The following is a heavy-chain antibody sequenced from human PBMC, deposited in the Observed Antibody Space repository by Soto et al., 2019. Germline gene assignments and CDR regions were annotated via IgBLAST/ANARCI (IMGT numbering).Heavy chain of an antibody. Sequence: PSETLSLTCAVYGGSFSGYYWTWIRQPPGKGLEWIAEINHSGRTNYNPSLKSRVSISVDTSKNQFSLKLSSVTAADTAVYYCARGQYRRDYWGQGTLVTVSS. J-gene: IGHJ4*02. CDR2: INHSGRT. D-gene: IGHD6-6*01. CDR1: GGSFSGYY. V-gene: IGHV4-34*01. CDR3: ARGQYRRDY.